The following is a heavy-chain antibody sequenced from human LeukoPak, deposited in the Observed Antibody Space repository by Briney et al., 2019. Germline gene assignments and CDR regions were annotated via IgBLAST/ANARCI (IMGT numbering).Heavy chain of an antibody. CDR3: ARLRLGELSLYQYYFDY. D-gene: IGHD3-16*02. CDR2: IYHSGST. Sequence: SETLSLTCAVSGYSISSGYYWGWIRQPPGKGLEWIGSIYHSGSTYYNPSLKSRVTISVDTSKNQFSLKLSSVTAADTAVYYCARLRLGELSLYQYYFDYWGQGTLVTVSS. J-gene: IGHJ4*02. CDR1: GYSISSGYY. V-gene: IGHV4-38-2*01.